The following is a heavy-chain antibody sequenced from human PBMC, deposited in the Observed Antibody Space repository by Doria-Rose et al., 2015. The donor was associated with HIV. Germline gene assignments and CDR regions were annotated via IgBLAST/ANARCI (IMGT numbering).Heavy chain of an antibody. CDR2: IFSDDEI. CDR1: GVSLSSPGMG. J-gene: IGHJ4*02. Sequence: QTTLKESGPVLVKPTETLTLTCTVSGVSLSSPGMGVSWIRQPPGKALEWLANIFSDDEISYKTSLRSRLTISRVTSKSQVVLTMTDMDPVDTATYYCARIKSSRWYHKYYFDFWGQGTLVIVSA. CDR3: ARIKSSRWYHKYYFDF. D-gene: IGHD6-13*01. V-gene: IGHV2-26*01.